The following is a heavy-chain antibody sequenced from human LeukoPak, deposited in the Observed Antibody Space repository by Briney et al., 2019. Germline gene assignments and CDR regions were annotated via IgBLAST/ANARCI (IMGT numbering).Heavy chain of an antibody. CDR1: GDFISNYY. CDR3: ARVHSSGWMVYFDY. V-gene: IGHV4-59*01. J-gene: IGHJ4*02. CDR2: MFHSGST. Sequence: AETLSLTCTVSGDFISNYYWSWIRQPPGKGLEWIGYMFHSGSTEYYPALKSRVIISVDTSKSQFSLNLSSVTAADTAVYYCARVHSSGWMVYFDYWGQGTLVTVSS. D-gene: IGHD6-19*01.